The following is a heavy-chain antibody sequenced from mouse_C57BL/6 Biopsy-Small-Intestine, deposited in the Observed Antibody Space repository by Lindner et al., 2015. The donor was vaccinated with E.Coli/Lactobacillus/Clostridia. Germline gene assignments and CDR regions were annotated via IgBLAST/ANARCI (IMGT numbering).Heavy chain of an antibody. Sequence: VQLQESGAELARPGASVNLSCKASGYTFTNYGITWVKQRTGQGLEWIGEIYPRSGNTYYNEKFRGKATLTADKSSSTADMELRSLTSEDSAVYFCVRRDYDVGCFDVWGTGTTVTVSS. D-gene: IGHD2-4*01. CDR2: IYPRSGNT. J-gene: IGHJ1*03. CDR3: VRRDYDVGCFDV. V-gene: IGHV1-81*01. CDR1: GYTFTNYG.